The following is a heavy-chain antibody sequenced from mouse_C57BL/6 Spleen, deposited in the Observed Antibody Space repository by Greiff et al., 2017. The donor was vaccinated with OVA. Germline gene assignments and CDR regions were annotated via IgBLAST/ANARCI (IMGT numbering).Heavy chain of an antibody. V-gene: IGHV1-50*01. Sequence: QFQLQQPGAALVKPGASVKLSCKASGYTFPSYWMQWVKQRPGQGLEWIGEIDPSDSYTNYNQKFKGKATLTVDTSSSTAYMQLSSLTSEDSAVYYCAREGYYSFAYWGQGTLVTVSA. CDR3: AREGYYSFAY. J-gene: IGHJ3*01. CDR2: IDPSDSYT. CDR1: GYTFPSYW. D-gene: IGHD1-1*02.